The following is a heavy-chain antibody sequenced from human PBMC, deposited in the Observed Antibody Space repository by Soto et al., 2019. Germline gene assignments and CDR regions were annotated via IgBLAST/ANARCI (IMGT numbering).Heavy chain of an antibody. Sequence: GASVKVSCKASGYTFTGYYMHWVRQAPGQGLQWMGWINPNSGGTNYAQKFQGWVTMTRDTSISTAYMELSSVTAADTAVYYCARGLTDYYDSSGYSLGFQHWGQGTLVTVSS. CDR2: INPNSGGT. V-gene: IGHV1-2*04. J-gene: IGHJ1*01. CDR3: ARGLTDYYDSSGYSLGFQH. D-gene: IGHD3-22*01. CDR1: GYTFTGYY.